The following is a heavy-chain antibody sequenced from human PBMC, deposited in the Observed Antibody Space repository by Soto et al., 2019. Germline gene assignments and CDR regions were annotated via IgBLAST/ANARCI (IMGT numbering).Heavy chain of an antibody. CDR1: GFTFSSYG. J-gene: IGHJ4*02. V-gene: IGHV3-30*18. D-gene: IGHD4-17*01. CDR3: GKQYGGYNFDY. Sequence: QVQLVESGGGVVQPGRSLRLSCAASGFTFSSYGMHWVRQAPGKGLEWVAVISYDGSNKYYADSVKGRFTISRDNSKNPLYLQMNSLRAGDTAVYYWGKQYGGYNFDYWGQGPLVTVSS. CDR2: ISYDGSNK.